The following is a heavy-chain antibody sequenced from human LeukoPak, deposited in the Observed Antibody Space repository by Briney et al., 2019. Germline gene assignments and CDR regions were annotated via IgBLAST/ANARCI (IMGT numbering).Heavy chain of an antibody. J-gene: IGHJ5*02. V-gene: IGHV1-69*06. D-gene: IGHD6-13*01. CDR3: ARVGHSSSWYWDWFDP. CDR1: GGTFSSYA. Sequence: GSSVKVSCKASGGTFSSYAISWVRQAPGQGLEWMGGIIPIFGTANYAQKFQGRVTITADKSTSTAYMELSSLRSEDTAVYYCARVGHSSSWYWDWFDPWGQGTLVTVSS. CDR2: IIPIFGTA.